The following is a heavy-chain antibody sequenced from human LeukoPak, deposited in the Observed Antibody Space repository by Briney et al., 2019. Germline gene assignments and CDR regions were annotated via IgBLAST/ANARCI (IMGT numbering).Heavy chain of an antibody. Sequence: GGSLRLSCAASGFTLSSYAMHWVCQAPGKGLEWVAVISYDGSNKYYADSVKGRFTISRDNSKNTLYLQMNSLRAEDTAVYYCARDGGSSTSWYSYWGQGTLVTVSS. CDR3: ARDGGSSTSWYSY. D-gene: IGHD2-2*01. V-gene: IGHV3-30*04. J-gene: IGHJ4*02. CDR2: ISYDGSNK. CDR1: GFTLSSYA.